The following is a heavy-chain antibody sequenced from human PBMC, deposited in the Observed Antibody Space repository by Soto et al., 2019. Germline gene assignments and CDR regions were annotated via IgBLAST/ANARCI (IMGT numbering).Heavy chain of an antibody. CDR1: GFTFSSYS. V-gene: IGHV3-21*01. D-gene: IGHD1-20*01. J-gene: IGHJ4*02. CDR2: ISSSSSYI. CDR3: ASGGITGTTSGY. Sequence: GGSLRLSCAASGFTFSSYSMNWVRQAPGKGLEWVSSISSSSSYIYYADSVKGRFTISRDNAKNSLYLQMNSLRAEDTAVYYCASGGITGTTSGYWDQGTLVTVSS.